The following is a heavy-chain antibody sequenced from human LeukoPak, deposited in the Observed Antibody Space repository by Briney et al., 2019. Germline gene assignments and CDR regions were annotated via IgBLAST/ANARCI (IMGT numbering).Heavy chain of an antibody. Sequence: PSETLSLTCTVSGGSFSSSRYYWGWIRQPPGKGLEWIGSIYYSGSTYYNPSLKSRVTISVDTSKNQFSLKLSSVTAADTAVYYCARGPSIQLWSDPYYYYGMDVWGQGTTVTVSS. V-gene: IGHV4-39*07. J-gene: IGHJ6*02. CDR1: GGSFSSSRYY. CDR2: IYYSGST. CDR3: ARGPSIQLWSDPYYYYGMDV. D-gene: IGHD5-18*01.